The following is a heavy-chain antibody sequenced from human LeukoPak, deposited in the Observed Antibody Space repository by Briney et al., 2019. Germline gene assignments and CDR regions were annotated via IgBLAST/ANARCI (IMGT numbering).Heavy chain of an antibody. Sequence: GSSVKVSCLATGYNFSAYGLTWMRQAAGQGLEWMGWVTSDNRDTKYAPKFQGRVTMTTDMSSTTAYMELRSLRSDDTAVYYCARGSHEYWNDYWGQGTLVTVSS. D-gene: IGHD1-1*01. V-gene: IGHV1-18*01. CDR1: GYNFSAYG. CDR2: VTSDNRDT. J-gene: IGHJ4*02. CDR3: ARGSHEYWNDY.